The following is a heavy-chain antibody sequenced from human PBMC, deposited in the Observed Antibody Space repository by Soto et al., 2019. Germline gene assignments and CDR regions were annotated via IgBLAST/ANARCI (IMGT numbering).Heavy chain of an antibody. D-gene: IGHD3-22*01. V-gene: IGHV4-4*02. J-gene: IGHJ4*02. Sequence: QFQLQESGPGLVKPSGTLSLTCTVSGGFLSSGNWWSWVRQSPGMGLDWIGEISHTGSTKYSPSLRSRLTLSVDNSKNQLSLELTSVTAADTAVYFCAAMSYFDRLCRTAFDHWGQGALVTVSP. CDR3: AAMSYFDRLCRTAFDH. CDR2: ISHTGST. CDR1: GGFLSSGNW.